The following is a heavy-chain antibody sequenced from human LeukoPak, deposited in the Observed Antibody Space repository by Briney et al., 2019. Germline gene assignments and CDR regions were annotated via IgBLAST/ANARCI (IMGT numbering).Heavy chain of an antibody. J-gene: IGHJ3*02. CDR3: ARGSGVDYTAVDM. D-gene: IGHD2-21*02. V-gene: IGHV1-2*02. CDR2: INPNTGDT. CDR1: GYTFTSYG. Sequence: GASVKVSCEASGYTFTSYGISWVRQAPGQGLEWMGWINPNTGDTNYAQKFQGRVTMTRDTSINTAYMELSRLRSDDTAVYSCARGSGVDYTAVDMWGQGTMVTVSS.